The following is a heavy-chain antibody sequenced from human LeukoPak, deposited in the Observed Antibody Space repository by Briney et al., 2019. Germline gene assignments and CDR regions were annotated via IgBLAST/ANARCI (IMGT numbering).Heavy chain of an antibody. Sequence: SETLSLTCSVSGVSISISRYYWGWIRQPPGKGLEWIGSISYTGRTHYNPSLKSRVTISVDMSKNRFSLKLNSVTATDTAVYYCARLSGPLGFCSGGSCYSDWYFDLWGRGTLVTVSS. CDR3: ARLSGPLGFCSGGSCYSDWYFDL. J-gene: IGHJ2*01. CDR1: GVSISISRYY. V-gene: IGHV4-39*01. D-gene: IGHD2-15*01. CDR2: ISYTGRT.